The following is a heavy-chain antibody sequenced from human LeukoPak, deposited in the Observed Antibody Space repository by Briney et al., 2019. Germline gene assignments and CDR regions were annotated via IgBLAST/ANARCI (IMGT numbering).Heavy chain of an antibody. J-gene: IGHJ4*02. CDR1: GFTVSSNY. D-gene: IGHD1-26*01. V-gene: IGHV3-53*01. CDR2: IYSGGST. Sequence: GGSLRLSCAASGFTVSSNYMSSVRQAPGKGLEWVSVIYSGGSTYYADSVKGRFTISRDNSKNTLYLQMNSLRAEDTAVYYCARDGVGYYFDYWGQGTLVTVSS. CDR3: ARDGVGYYFDY.